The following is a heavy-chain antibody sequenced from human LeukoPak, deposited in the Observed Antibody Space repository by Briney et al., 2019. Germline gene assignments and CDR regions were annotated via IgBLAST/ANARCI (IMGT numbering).Heavy chain of an antibody. D-gene: IGHD6-19*01. J-gene: IGHJ4*02. Sequence: GGSLRLSCAASGLTFSSYTIHWVRQAPGKGLEWVAVISFDGSYKYYADSVKGRFTFSRDNSKNTLYLQMNSLRPEDTAVYYCARDHGVAVAGSFDYWGQGTLVTVSS. CDR2: ISFDGSYK. CDR1: GLTFSSYT. CDR3: ARDHGVAVAGSFDY. V-gene: IGHV3-30*04.